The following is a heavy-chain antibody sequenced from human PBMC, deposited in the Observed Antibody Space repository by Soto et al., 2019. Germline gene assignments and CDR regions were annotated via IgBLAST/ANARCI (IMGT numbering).Heavy chain of an antibody. CDR1: GYTFTGYY. V-gene: IGHV1-2*04. J-gene: IGHJ6*02. D-gene: IGHD3-9*01. CDR3: ARAPLPRYNYYYYYGMDV. CDR2: INPNSGGT. Sequence: QVQLVQSGAEVKKPGASVKVSCKASGYTFTGYYMHWVRQAPGQGLEWMGWINPNSGGTNYAQKCQGWVTMTRDTAISTAYMELSRLRSNDTAVYYCARAPLPRYNYYYYYGMDVWGQGTTVTVSS.